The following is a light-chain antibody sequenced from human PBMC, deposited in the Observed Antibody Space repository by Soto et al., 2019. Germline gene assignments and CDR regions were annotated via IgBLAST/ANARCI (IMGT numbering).Light chain of an antibody. V-gene: IGLV2-11*01. CDR2: DVS. CDR1: SSDVGGYIY. CDR3: CSYAGSSWV. Sequence: QSALTQPRSVSGSPGQSVTISCTGTSSDVGGYIYVSWYQQHPGKAPKLMIYDVSKRPSGVPDRFSGSKSGNTASLTISGLQGEDEADYYCCSYAGSSWVFGGGTQLTVL. J-gene: IGLJ3*02.